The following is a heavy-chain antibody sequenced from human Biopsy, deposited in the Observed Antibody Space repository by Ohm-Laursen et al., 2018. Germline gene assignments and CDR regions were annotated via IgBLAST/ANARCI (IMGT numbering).Heavy chain of an antibody. CDR2: ITWNSGHI. J-gene: IGHJ6*02. V-gene: IGHV3-9*01. CDR3: VKDIRRYFYGMDV. CDR1: DFTFDDYA. D-gene: IGHD3-10*01. Sequence: SLRLSCTASDFTFDDYAMSWVRQRPGKGLEWVSGITWNSGHIAYADSVKGRFTISRDNAKNVLWLQMNSLRVDDTAMYYCVKDIRRYFYGMDVWGQGTTVTVS.